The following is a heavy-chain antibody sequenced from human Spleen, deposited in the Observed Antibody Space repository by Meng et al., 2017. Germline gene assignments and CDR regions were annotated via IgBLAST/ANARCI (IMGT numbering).Heavy chain of an antibody. Sequence: QLQQWGEGLLKPSQTLSLTCTVSGGSISSGGYYWSWIRQHPGKGLEWIGYIYYSGSTYYNPSLKSRVTISVDTSKNQFSLKLSSVTAADSAVYYCARGPTTMAHDFDYWGQGTLVTVSS. V-gene: IGHV4-31*03. CDR2: IYYSGST. CDR1: GGSISSGGYY. D-gene: IGHD4-11*01. J-gene: IGHJ4*02. CDR3: ARGPTTMAHDFDY.